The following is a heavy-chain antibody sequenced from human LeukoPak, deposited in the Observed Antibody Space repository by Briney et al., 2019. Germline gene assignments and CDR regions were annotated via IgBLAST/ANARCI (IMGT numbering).Heavy chain of an antibody. V-gene: IGHV4-59*01. CDR2: IYYSGST. CDR3: AKSDYYGASDY. D-gene: IGHD3-10*01. J-gene: IGHJ4*02. CDR1: GGSISSYY. Sequence: SETLSLTCTVSGGSISSYYWNWLRQSPGKGLEWIGYIYYSGSTSYNPSLKSRVTISVDTFRNQFSLKLTSVTAADTAIYYCAKSDYYGASDYWGQGTLVTVSS.